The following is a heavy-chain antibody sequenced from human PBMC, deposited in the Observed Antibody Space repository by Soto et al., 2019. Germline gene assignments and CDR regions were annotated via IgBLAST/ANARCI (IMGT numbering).Heavy chain of an antibody. CDR1: GLTFSNYA. CDR2: ISGSGGST. J-gene: IGHJ6*02. Sequence: GWSLRLSCVTSGLTFSNYAMSWVRQAPGKGLEWVSAISGSGGSTYYADSVKGRFTISRDNSKNTLYLQMNSLRAEDTAVYYCAKVPAAIYYYNYGMDVWGQGTTVTVSS. CDR3: AKVPAAIYYYNYGMDV. D-gene: IGHD2-2*02. V-gene: IGHV3-23*01.